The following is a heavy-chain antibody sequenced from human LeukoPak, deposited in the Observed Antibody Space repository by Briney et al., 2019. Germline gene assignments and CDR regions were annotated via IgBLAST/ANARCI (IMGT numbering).Heavy chain of an antibody. J-gene: IGHJ4*02. CDR1: GCSISSGSYY. V-gene: IGHV4-61*02. D-gene: IGHD4-17*01. Sequence: PSGTLSLTCTASGCSISSGSYYWSWIRQPAGKGLEWIGRIYTSGSTNYNPSLKSRVTISVDTSKNQFSLKLSSVTAADTAVYYCARGSTVTKVPYLDYWGQGTLVTVSS. CDR2: IYTSGST. CDR3: ARGSTVTKVPYLDY.